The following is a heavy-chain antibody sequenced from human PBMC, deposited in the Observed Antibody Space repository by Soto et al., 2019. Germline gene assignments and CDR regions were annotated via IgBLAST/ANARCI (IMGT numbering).Heavy chain of an antibody. CDR3: ARLTAYYFDY. J-gene: IGHJ4*02. CDR1: GFTFSDYW. D-gene: IGHD2-21*01. Sequence: EVQLVESGGGLVQPGGFLRLSCAASGFTFSDYWMHWVRQVPGEGLVWVSRIKSDGSSTSYADSVKGRFIISRDNAKTTLHLQMNSLRADDTAVYYCARLTAYYFDYWGRGTMVTVSS. V-gene: IGHV3-74*01. CDR2: IKSDGSST.